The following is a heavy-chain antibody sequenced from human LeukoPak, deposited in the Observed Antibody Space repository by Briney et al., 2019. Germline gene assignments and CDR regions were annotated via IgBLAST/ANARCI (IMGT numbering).Heavy chain of an antibody. Sequence: PGGSLRLSCAASGFTFSSYWMHWVRQAPGKGLVWVSRINSDGSSTNYADSVKGRFTISRDNAKNTLYLQMNSLRAEDAAVYYCARVYYYDSKNYYNPTSSFDYWGQGTLVTVAS. J-gene: IGHJ4*02. CDR3: ARVYYYDSKNYYNPTSSFDY. D-gene: IGHD3-10*01. CDR1: GFTFSSYW. V-gene: IGHV3-74*01. CDR2: INSDGSST.